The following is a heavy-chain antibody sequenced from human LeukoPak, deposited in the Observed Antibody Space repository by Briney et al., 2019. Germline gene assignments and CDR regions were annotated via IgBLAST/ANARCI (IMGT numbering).Heavy chain of an antibody. CDR2: IKSKTDGGTT. CDR3: PTDPDFLYGPFR. J-gene: IGHJ4*02. CDR1: GFTFSNAW. V-gene: IGHV3-15*01. Sequence: GGSLRLSCAASGFTFSNAWMSWVRQAPGKGLEWVGRIKSKTDGGTTDYAAPVKGRFTISRDDSKNTLYLQMNSLKTEDTAVYYCPTDPDFLYGPFRGGQGTLVTVSS. D-gene: IGHD2/OR15-2a*01.